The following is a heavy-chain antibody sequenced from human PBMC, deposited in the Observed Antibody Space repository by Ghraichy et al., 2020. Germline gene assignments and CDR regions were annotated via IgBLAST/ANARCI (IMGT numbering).Heavy chain of an antibody. CDR2: IYYSGNT. CDR3: ASGPSGNYYSAY. CDR1: GGSISSGGYY. V-gene: IGHV4-31*03. Sequence: SQTLSLTCTVSGGSISSGGYYWSWIRQYPGKGLEWIGYIYYSGNTYYNPSLKSRVTISVDTSKNQFSLKLTSVTAADTAVYYCASGPSGNYYSAYWGQGTLVTVSS. J-gene: IGHJ4*02. D-gene: IGHD1-26*01.